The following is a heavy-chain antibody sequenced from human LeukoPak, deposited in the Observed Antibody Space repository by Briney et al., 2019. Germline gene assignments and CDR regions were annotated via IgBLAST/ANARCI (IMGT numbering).Heavy chain of an antibody. CDR3: ARHLAAAGTEENWFDP. CDR1: GGSISSYY. D-gene: IGHD6-13*01. CDR2: IYYSRST. J-gene: IGHJ5*02. V-gene: IGHV4-59*08. Sequence: SETLSLTCTVSGGSISSYYWSWIRQPPGKGLEWIGYIYYSRSTNYNPSLKSRVTISVDTSKNQFSLKLSSVTAADTAVYYCARHLAAAGTEENWFDPWGQGTLVTVSS.